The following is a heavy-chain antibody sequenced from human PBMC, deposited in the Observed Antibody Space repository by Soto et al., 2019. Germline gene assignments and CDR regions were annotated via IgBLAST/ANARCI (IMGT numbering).Heavy chain of an antibody. J-gene: IGHJ6*02. V-gene: IGHV1-3*01. CDR3: SIEYCSSTSCLPYGMDV. CDR2: INAGNGNT. Sequence: GASVKVSCKASGYTFTSYAMHWVRQAPGQRLEWMGWINAGNGNTKYSQKFQGRVTITRDTSASTAYMELSSLRSEDTAVYFFSIEYCSSTSCLPYGMDVWGQGTTVTVSS. D-gene: IGHD2-2*01. CDR1: GYTFTSYA.